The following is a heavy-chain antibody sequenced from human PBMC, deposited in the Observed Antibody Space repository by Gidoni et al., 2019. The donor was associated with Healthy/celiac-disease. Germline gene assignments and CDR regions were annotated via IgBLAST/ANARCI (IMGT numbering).Heavy chain of an antibody. V-gene: IGHV3-15*01. J-gene: IGHJ2*01. CDR1: GFTFSNAW. Sequence: EVQLVESGGGLVKPGGSLRLSCAASGFTFSNAWLRWVRQAPGKGLEWVGRIKSKTDGGTTDYAAPVKGRFTISRDDSKNTLYLQMNSLKTEDTAVYYCTTEGFGAQWLVPTGYWYFDLWGRGTLVTVSS. CDR2: IKSKTDGGTT. CDR3: TTEGFGAQWLVPTGYWYFDL. D-gene: IGHD6-19*01.